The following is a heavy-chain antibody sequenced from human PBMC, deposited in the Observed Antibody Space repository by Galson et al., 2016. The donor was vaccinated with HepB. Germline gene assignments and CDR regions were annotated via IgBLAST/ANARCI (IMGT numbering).Heavy chain of an antibody. CDR3: ARGGLLQGWFDP. Sequence: ETLSLTCTVSGDSFRSYYWSWIRQSPGTGLEWIGYIYYSGSGSASYNPSLKSRVTISVDTSREQFSLNLRSVTSADTAVYYCARGGLLQGWFDPWGQGIVVTVSS. CDR1: GDSFRSYY. J-gene: IGHJ5*02. V-gene: IGHV4-59*01. CDR2: IYYSGSGSA.